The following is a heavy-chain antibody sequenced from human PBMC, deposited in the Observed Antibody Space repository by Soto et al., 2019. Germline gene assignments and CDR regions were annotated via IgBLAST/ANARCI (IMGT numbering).Heavy chain of an antibody. D-gene: IGHD3-22*01. V-gene: IGHV3-30-3*01. CDR2: ISYGGVNK. CDR3: AREEFEDGRGHFDY. J-gene: IGHJ4*02. CDR1: GFTFSTSV. Sequence: QVQLVESGGGVVQPGGSLRLSCAASGFTFSTSVMHWVRQAPGKGLEWMAIISYGGVNKYYADSVKGRFTISRDISESTVYLQMNSLRTEDTAVYYCAREEFEDGRGHFDYWGQGTLVSVSS.